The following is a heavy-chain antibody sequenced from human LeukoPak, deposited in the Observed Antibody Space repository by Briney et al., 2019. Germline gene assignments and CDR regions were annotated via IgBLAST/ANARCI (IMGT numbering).Heavy chain of an antibody. V-gene: IGHV4-61*10. CDR3: ARVRDGGDWDAFDI. D-gene: IGHD2-21*02. Sequence: SETLSLTCTVSGGSISSGSYYWSWIRQPAGKGLEWIGYIYYSGSTNYNPSLKSRVTISVDTSKNQFSLKLSSVTAADTAVYYCARVRDGGDWDAFDIWGQGTMVTVSS. CDR1: GGSISSGSYY. CDR2: IYYSGST. J-gene: IGHJ3*02.